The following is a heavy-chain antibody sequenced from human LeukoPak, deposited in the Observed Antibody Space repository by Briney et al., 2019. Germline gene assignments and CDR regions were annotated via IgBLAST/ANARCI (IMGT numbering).Heavy chain of an antibody. CDR2: INPNSGGT. D-gene: IGHD3-9*01. V-gene: IGHV1-2*02. CDR1: GYTFTGYY. J-gene: IGHJ3*02. Sequence: WASVKVSCKASGYTFTGYYMHWVRQAPGQGLECMGWINPNSGGTNYAQKFQGRVTMTRDTSISTAYMELSRLGSDDTAVYYCARGGWAPLDILTGTTSPGDAFDIWGQGTMVTVSS. CDR3: ARGGWAPLDILTGTTSPGDAFDI.